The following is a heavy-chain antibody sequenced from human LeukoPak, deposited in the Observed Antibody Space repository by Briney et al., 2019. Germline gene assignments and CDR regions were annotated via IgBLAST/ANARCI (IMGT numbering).Heavy chain of an antibody. V-gene: IGHV4-39*01. CDR3: ATDYYDSSGYYYVGSVVDY. CDR2: IYQRGTT. CDR1: GGSTTSGSYY. D-gene: IGHD3-22*01. J-gene: IGHJ4*02. Sequence: PSETLSLTCTISGGSTTSGSYYWAWVRQSPGTGLEWIGSIYQRGTTYYNPSLQSRVTISVDTSKNQFTLNLNSVTAADTAVYYCATDYYDSSGYYYVGSVVDYWGQGTLVTVSS.